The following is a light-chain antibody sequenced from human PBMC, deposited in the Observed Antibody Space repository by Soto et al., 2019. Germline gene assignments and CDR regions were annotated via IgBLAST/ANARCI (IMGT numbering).Light chain of an antibody. CDR2: AVS. J-gene: IGLJ1*01. Sequence: QSVLTQPPSVSAAPGQKVTISCSGGDSNIESNYVSWYQQHPGKAPKLMIYAVSNRPSGVSNRFSGSKSGNTATLTISGLQAEDEADYYCCSYTTSGTYVFGTGTKVPV. CDR1: DSNIESNY. V-gene: IGLV2-14*01. CDR3: CSYTTSGTYV.